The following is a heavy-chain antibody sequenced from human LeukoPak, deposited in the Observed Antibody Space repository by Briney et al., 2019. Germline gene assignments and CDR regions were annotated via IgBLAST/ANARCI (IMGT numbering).Heavy chain of an antibody. Sequence: SVKVSCKASGGTFSSYAISWVRQAPGQGLEWMGGIIPIFGTANYAQKFQGRVTITTDESTSTAYMELSSLRSEDTAVYYCARGLAAYSGSYLDYWGQGTLVTVSS. CDR2: IIPIFGTA. J-gene: IGHJ4*02. CDR1: GGTFSSYA. CDR3: ARGLAAYSGSYLDY. D-gene: IGHD1-26*01. V-gene: IGHV1-69*05.